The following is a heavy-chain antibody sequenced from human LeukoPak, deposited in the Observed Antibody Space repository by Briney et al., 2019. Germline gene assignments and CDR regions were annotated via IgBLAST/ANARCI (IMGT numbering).Heavy chain of an antibody. CDR1: GFTFSSYG. CDR3: GGLTDAFDI. J-gene: IGHJ3*02. V-gene: IGHV3-30*03. CDR2: ISYDGSNK. Sequence: GGSLRLSCAASGFTFSSYGMHWVRQAPGKGLEWVAVISYDGSNKYYADSVKGRFTISRDNSKNTLYLQMNSLRAEDTAVYYCGGLTDAFDIWGQGTMVTVSS.